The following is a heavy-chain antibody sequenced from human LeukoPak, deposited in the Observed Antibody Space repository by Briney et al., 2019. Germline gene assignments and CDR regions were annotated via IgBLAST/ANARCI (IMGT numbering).Heavy chain of an antibody. CDR3: ARDRLYSSSWYEAYYYYYMDV. D-gene: IGHD6-13*01. CDR2: ISSSGSTT. CDR1: RFTFSSYE. V-gene: IGHV3-48*03. Sequence: GGSLRLSCAASRFTFSSYEMNWVRQVPGKGLEWVSYISSSGSTTYYGDTVKGRFTLSRDNAKNSLYLQMNSLRAEDTAVYYCARDRLYSSSWYEAYYYYYMDVWGKGTTVTVSS. J-gene: IGHJ6*03.